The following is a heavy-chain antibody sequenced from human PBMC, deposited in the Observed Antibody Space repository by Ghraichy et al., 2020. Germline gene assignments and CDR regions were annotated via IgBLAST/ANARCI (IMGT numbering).Heavy chain of an antibody. Sequence: SETLSLTCAVYGGSFSGYYWSWIRQPPGKGLEWIGEINHSGSTNYNPSLKSRVTISVDTSKNQFSLKLSSVTAADTAVYYCARGRLHPYYYGMDVWGQGTTVTVSS. J-gene: IGHJ6*02. CDR2: INHSGST. V-gene: IGHV4-34*01. CDR3: ARGRLHPYYYGMDV. CDR1: GGSFSGYY. D-gene: IGHD5-24*01.